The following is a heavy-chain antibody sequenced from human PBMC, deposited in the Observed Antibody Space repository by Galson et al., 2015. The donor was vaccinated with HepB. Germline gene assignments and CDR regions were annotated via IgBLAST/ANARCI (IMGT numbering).Heavy chain of an antibody. Sequence: SLRLSCAASGFTFSSYAMSWVRQAPGKGLEWVSAISGSGGSTYYADSVKGRFTISRDNSKNTLYLQMNSLRAEDTAVYYCANRGHKGPYDYTPYYFDYWGQGTLVTVSS. CDR3: ANRGHKGPYDYTPYYFDY. CDR1: GFTFSSYA. V-gene: IGHV3-23*01. J-gene: IGHJ4*02. D-gene: IGHD3-16*01. CDR2: ISGSGGST.